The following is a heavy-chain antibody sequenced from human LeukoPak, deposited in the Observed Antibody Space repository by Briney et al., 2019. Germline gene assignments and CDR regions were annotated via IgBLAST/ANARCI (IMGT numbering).Heavy chain of an antibody. CDR1: GFTFDDYA. D-gene: IGHD4-23*01. Sequence: PGGSLRLSCAASGFTFDDYAMHWVRHAPGKGLEWVSGISWNSGSIGCANSVKGRFTISRDNAKNSLYLQMNSLRAEDTALYYCAKDAEHDYGGNDAFDIWGQGTMVTVSS. V-gene: IGHV3-9*01. CDR2: ISWNSGSI. CDR3: AKDAEHDYGGNDAFDI. J-gene: IGHJ3*02.